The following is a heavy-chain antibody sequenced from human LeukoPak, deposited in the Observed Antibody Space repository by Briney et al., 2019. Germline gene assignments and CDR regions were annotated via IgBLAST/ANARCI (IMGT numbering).Heavy chain of an antibody. CDR1: GITFSSYA. Sequence: GGSLRLSCAASGITFSSYAMSWVRQAQGKGLEWVSAISASGGSTYYADSVKGRFTISRDNSKNTLYLQMNSLRAEDTAIYYCAPNWNLDYWGQGSLVTVSS. J-gene: IGHJ4*02. D-gene: IGHD1-1*01. V-gene: IGHV3-23*01. CDR3: APNWNLDY. CDR2: ISASGGST.